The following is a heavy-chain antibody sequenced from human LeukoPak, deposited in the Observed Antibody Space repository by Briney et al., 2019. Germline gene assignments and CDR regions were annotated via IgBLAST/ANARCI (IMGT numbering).Heavy chain of an antibody. Sequence: SETLSLTCAVSGYSISSGYYWVWIRQPPGKGLEWIGSLHHSGSTYHNPSLKSRVTISVDTSKNQFSLKLSSVTAADTAVYYCARLADQISYYMDVWGKGTTVTVSS. V-gene: IGHV4-38-2*01. CDR2: LHHSGST. CDR1: GYSISSGYY. CDR3: ARLADQISYYMDV. J-gene: IGHJ6*03.